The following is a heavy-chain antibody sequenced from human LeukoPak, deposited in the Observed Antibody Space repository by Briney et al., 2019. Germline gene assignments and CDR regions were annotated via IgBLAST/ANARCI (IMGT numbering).Heavy chain of an antibody. CDR2: IYYSGST. J-gene: IGHJ4*02. Sequence: SRTLSLTCTVSGGSISSGGYYWSWIRQHPGKGLEWIGYIYYSGSTYYNPSLKSRVTISVDTSKNQFSLKLSSVTAADTAVYYCARASHDSSGTPFDYWGQGTLVTVSS. CDR3: ARASHDSSGTPFDY. D-gene: IGHD3-22*01. CDR1: GGSISSGGYY. V-gene: IGHV4-31*03.